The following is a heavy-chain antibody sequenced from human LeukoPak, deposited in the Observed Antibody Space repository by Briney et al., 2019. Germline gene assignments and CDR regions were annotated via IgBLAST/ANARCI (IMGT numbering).Heavy chain of an antibody. CDR3: ARERMDYYGSGSYYTPNWFDP. V-gene: IGHV3-66*01. CDR1: GFTVSSNY. J-gene: IGHJ5*02. D-gene: IGHD3-10*01. Sequence: PGGSLRLSCAASGFTVSSNYMSWVRQAPGKGLEWVSVIYSGGSTYYADSVKGRFTISRDNSKNTLYLQMNSLRAEDTAVYYCARERMDYYGSGSYYTPNWFDPWGQGTLVTVSS. CDR2: IYSGGST.